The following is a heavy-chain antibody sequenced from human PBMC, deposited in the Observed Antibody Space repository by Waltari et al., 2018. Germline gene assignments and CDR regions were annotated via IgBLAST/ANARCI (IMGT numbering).Heavy chain of an antibody. CDR1: GASISNYY. Sequence: QVQLQESGPGLVKPSETLSLTCTVSGASISNYYWTWLRQPPGKGLEWIGYIYHTGSANYKPSLQSRISMSVDTSKKQFSLMMRSVTAADTAVYYCVRDQGWTVGRPSRFDSWGQGILVTVSS. CDR3: VRDQGWTVGRPSRFDS. D-gene: IGHD1-26*01. V-gene: IGHV4-59*01. CDR2: IYHTGSA. J-gene: IGHJ5*01.